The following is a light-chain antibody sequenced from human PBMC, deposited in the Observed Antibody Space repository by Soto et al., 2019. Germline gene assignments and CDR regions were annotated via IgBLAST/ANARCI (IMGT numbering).Light chain of an antibody. J-gene: IGKJ2*01. CDR1: QSVSSY. Sequence: EIVLTQSPATLSLSPGERATLSCRASQSVSSYLAWYQQKPGKAPRLLIYDASNRATGIPARFSGSGSGTDFTITISSLEPEDFAVYYCQQPYTFGQGTKLEIK. CDR3: QQPYT. CDR2: DAS. V-gene: IGKV3-11*01.